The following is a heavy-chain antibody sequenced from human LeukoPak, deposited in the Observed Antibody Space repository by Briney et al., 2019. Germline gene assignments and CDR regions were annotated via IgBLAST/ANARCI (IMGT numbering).Heavy chain of an antibody. CDR3: ARDQFSGYSYGLADDY. J-gene: IGHJ4*02. Sequence: GASVKVSCKASGYTFTSYYMHWVRQAPGQGLEWMGIINPSGGSTSYAQKFQGRVTMTRDTSTSTVYMELSSLRSEDTAVYYCARDQFSGYSYGLADDYWGQGTLVTVSS. CDR1: GYTFTSYY. CDR2: INPSGGST. D-gene: IGHD5-18*01. V-gene: IGHV1-46*01.